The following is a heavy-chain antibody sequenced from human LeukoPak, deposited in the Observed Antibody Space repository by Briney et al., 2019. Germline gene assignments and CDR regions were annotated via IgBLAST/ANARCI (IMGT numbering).Heavy chain of an antibody. CDR2: INTKSGEI. V-gene: IGHV1-2*02. Sequence: ASVKVSCKASGYTFTGYYIHWVRQAPGQGLEWMGWINTKSGEINYGQHFQGRVTMTRDTSISTAYMELSRLRADDTAIFYCARRGYNYGPKKTYLHYYYMDVWGTGTTVTVYS. CDR1: GYTFTGYY. J-gene: IGHJ6*03. D-gene: IGHD5-18*01. CDR3: ARRGYNYGPKKTYLHYYYMDV.